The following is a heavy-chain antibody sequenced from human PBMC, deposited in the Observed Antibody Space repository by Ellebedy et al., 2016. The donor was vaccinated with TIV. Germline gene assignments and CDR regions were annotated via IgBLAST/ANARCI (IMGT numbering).Heavy chain of an antibody. J-gene: IGHJ4*02. CDR3: ARVSRNDYGDC. CDR1: GFTFSNYW. V-gene: IGHV3-7*04. Sequence: GESLKISXAASGFTFSNYWMSWVRQAPGKGLEWVANIKQDGSERYYGDSVKGRFTISRDNAKNSLYLQMSSLRVEDTAVYYCARVSRNDYGDCWGQGTLVTVSS. CDR2: IKQDGSER.